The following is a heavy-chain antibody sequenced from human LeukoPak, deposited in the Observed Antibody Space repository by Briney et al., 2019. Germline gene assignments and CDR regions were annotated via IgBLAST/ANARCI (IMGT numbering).Heavy chain of an antibody. D-gene: IGHD5-12*01. CDR2: IIPILGIA. Sequence: GASVKVSCKASGGTFSSYAISWVRQAPGQGLEWMGRIIPILGIANYAQKFQGRVTITADKSTSTAYMELSSLRSEDTAVYYCARVLNSGYDLFDYWGQGTLVTVSS. CDR1: GGTFSSYA. CDR3: ARVLNSGYDLFDY. V-gene: IGHV1-69*04. J-gene: IGHJ4*02.